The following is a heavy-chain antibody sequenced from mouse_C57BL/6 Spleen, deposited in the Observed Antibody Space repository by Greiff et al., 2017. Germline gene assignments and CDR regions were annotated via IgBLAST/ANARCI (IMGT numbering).Heavy chain of an antibody. J-gene: IGHJ4*01. CDR1: GYAFTNYL. D-gene: IGHD2-1*01. V-gene: IGHV1-54*01. CDR3: ARSGDGKAMDD. Sequence: QVQLQQSGAELVRPGTSVKVSCKASGYAFTNYLIAWVKQRPGQGLEWIGVINPGSGGTNYNEKFKGKATMTADKSSSTAYMQLSSLTSEDSAVYFCARSGDGKAMDDWGQGTSVTVSS. CDR2: INPGSGGT.